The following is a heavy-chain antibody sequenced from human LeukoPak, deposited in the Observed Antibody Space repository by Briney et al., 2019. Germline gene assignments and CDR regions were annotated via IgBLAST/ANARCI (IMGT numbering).Heavy chain of an antibody. V-gene: IGHV3-7*03. J-gene: IGHJ4*02. D-gene: IGHD3-22*01. CDR1: GFTFSSYW. CDR3: AKDIFNYDSSGSDY. Sequence: PGGSLRLSCAASGFTFSSYWMCWVRQAPGKGLEWVANIKQDGSEKYRVDSVKGRFTISRDNAKNSLYLQMNSLRAEDTALYYCAKDIFNYDSSGSDYWGQGTLVSVSS. CDR2: IKQDGSEK.